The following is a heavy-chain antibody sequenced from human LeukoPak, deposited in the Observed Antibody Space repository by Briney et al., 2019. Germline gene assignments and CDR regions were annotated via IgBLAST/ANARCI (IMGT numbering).Heavy chain of an antibody. Sequence: ASVKLSCTASGYTFNSYVISWVRQAPGQGLEWMGWINTYNGNTNYAQMLQGRVTMTTDTSTSTAYMELRSLRSDDRAMYYCARTRAGDFWSGYYGIDYWGQGTLVTVSS. CDR2: INTYNGNT. CDR1: GYTFNSYV. J-gene: IGHJ4*02. CDR3: ARTRAGDFWSGYYGIDY. V-gene: IGHV1-18*01. D-gene: IGHD3-3*01.